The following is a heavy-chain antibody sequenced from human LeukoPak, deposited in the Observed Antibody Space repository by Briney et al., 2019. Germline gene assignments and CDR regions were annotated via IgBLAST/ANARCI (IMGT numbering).Heavy chain of an antibody. D-gene: IGHD3-22*01. CDR3: ARVYYEGSGSTFDTFGI. CDR1: GYMFDTFG. CDR2: ISGYNART. V-gene: IGHV1-18*01. J-gene: IGHJ3*02. Sequence: ASVKVSCKASGYMFDTFGISWVRQAPRQGLEGMGWISGYNARTNYAQKVKGRVTMTTDTSTSTVYMELRNLRSDDTAKYYCARVYYEGSGSTFDTFGIWGQGTMVIVSS.